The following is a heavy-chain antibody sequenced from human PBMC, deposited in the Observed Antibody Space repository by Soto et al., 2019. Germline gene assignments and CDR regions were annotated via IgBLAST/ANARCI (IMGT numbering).Heavy chain of an antibody. Sequence: SETLSLTCTVSGGSISSSSYYWGWIRQPPGKGLEWIGSIYYSGSTYYNPSLKSRVTISVDTSKNQFSLKLSSVTAADTAVYYCARHYFIAAADYYFEYWGQGTLVTVSS. CDR1: GGSISSSSYY. CDR3: ARHYFIAAADYYFEY. CDR2: IYYSGST. V-gene: IGHV4-39*01. J-gene: IGHJ4*02. D-gene: IGHD6-13*01.